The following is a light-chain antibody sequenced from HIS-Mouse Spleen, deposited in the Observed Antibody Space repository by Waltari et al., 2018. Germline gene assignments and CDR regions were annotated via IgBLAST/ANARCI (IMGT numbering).Light chain of an antibody. V-gene: IGLV2-14*03. Sequence: QSALTQPASVSGSPGQSLTISCTGTSSDVGGYNYALWYQQHPGKAPKLMIYDVSNRPSGVSNRFSGSKSGNTASLTISGLQAEDEADYYCSSYTSSSTYVFGTGTKVTVL. CDR2: DVS. CDR1: SSDVGGYNY. CDR3: SSYTSSSTYV. J-gene: IGLJ1*01.